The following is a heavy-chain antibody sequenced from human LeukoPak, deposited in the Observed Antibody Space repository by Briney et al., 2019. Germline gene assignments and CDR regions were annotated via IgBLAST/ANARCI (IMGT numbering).Heavy chain of an antibody. CDR2: INHSGST. V-gene: IGHV4-34*01. D-gene: IGHD1-1*01. CDR1: GGSFSGYY. Sequence: SETLSLTCAVYGGSFSGYYWSWIRQPPGKGLEWIGEINHSGSTNYNPSLKSRVTISVDTSKNQFSLKLSSVTAADTAVYYCAVTWNADRTFAPWGQGILVTVS. CDR3: AVTWNADRTFAP. J-gene: IGHJ5*02.